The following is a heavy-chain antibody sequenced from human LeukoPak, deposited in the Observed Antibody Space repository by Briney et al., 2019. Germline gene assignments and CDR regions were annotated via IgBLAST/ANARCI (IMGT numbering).Heavy chain of an antibody. CDR3: AREGSSGQLL. V-gene: IGHV1-46*01. Sequence: ASVKVSCKASAYTFTNYYLHWVRQAPGQGLEWMGIINPSGGSTSYTQKFQGRVTMTRDTSTSTVYMELSSLRSEDTAVYYCAREGSSGQLLWGQGSMVTVSS. D-gene: IGHD3-22*01. J-gene: IGHJ3*01. CDR2: INPSGGST. CDR1: AYTFTNYY.